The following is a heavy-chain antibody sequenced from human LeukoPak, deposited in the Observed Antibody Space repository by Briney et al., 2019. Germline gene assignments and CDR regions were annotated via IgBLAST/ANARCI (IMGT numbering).Heavy chain of an antibody. V-gene: IGHV4-4*07. D-gene: IGHD3-22*01. Sequence: SETLSLTCTVSGGSIGSYYWSWIRQPAGKGLEWIGRIQTSGITNYNPSLKSRVTMSVDMSKNQFSLKLSSVTAADTAVYYCARDTYYYDSSGLTTIDYWGQGTLVTVSS. CDR3: ARDTYYYDSSGLTTIDY. J-gene: IGHJ4*02. CDR1: GGSIGSYY. CDR2: IQTSGIT.